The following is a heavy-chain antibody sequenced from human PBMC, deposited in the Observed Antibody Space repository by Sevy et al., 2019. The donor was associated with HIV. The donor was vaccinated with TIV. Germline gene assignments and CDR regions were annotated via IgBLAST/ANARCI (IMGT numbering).Heavy chain of an antibody. CDR3: ARETGTSNRYGLDV. V-gene: IGHV4-34*01. CDR1: GGSFSGYF. Sequence: SETLSLTCAVYGGSFSGYFWTWIRQPPGKGLEWIGEINHSGSNKYNPSLKSRVTISVDTSKNQFSLTLKSVTAADTALYYCARETGTSNRYGLDVWGQGTTVTVSS. J-gene: IGHJ6*02. CDR2: INHSGSN. D-gene: IGHD1-7*01.